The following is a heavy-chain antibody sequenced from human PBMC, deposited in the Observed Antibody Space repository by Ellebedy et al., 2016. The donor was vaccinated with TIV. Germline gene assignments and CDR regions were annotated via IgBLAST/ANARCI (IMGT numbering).Heavy chain of an antibody. V-gene: IGHV3-23*01. D-gene: IGHD3-22*01. J-gene: IGHJ4*02. CDR2: ISGSGGST. CDR1: GFTFSSYA. Sequence: GESLKISCAASGFTFSSYAMSWVRQAPGKGLEWVSAISGSGGSTYYADSVKGRFTISRDNSKNTLYLQMNSLRAEDTALYYCAKGEDSSGYYYGYWGQGTLVTVSS. CDR3: AKGEDSSGYYYGY.